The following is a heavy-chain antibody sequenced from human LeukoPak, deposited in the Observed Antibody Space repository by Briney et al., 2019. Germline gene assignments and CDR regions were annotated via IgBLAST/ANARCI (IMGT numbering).Heavy chain of an antibody. CDR3: ASLPGRRGDYGYFDY. Sequence: PGGSLRLSCEGSGFTFSNYWMGWVRQAPGKGLQWVANIKTDGSEKYYVDSVKGRFTISRDNAKNSLYLQMNSLRAEDTAVYYCASLPGRRGDYGYFDYWGQGTLVTVSS. J-gene: IGHJ4*02. V-gene: IGHV3-7*01. CDR1: GFTFSNYW. CDR2: IKTDGSEK. D-gene: IGHD4-17*01.